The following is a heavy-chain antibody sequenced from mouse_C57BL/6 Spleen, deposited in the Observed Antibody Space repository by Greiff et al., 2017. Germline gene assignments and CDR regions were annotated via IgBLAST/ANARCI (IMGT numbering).Heavy chain of an antibody. CDR1: GYTFTEYT. J-gene: IGHJ2*01. Sequence: QVQLQQSGAELVKPGASVKLSCKASGYTFTEYTIHWVKQRSGQGLEWIGWFYPGSGSIKYNEKFKDKATLTADKSSSTVYMELSRLTSEDSAVYFCARHEDYHYGSSFYYFDDWGQGTTLTVSS. CDR2: FYPGSGSI. V-gene: IGHV1-62-2*01. D-gene: IGHD1-1*01. CDR3: ARHEDYHYGSSFYYFDD.